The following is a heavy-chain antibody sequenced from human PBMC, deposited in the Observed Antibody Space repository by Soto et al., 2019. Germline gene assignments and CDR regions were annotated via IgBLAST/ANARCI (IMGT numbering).Heavy chain of an antibody. V-gene: IGHV1-2*02. Sequence: ASVKVSCKVSGYTLTELSMHWVRQAPGKGLEWMGWINPKSGGTMYPQKFQGRVTMTWDTSISTAYMALTRLRSDDTAVYYCARDLAKGGGSAGFDYWGQGTLVTVSS. D-gene: IGHD1-26*01. CDR3: ARDLAKGGGSAGFDY. CDR1: GYTLTELS. CDR2: INPKSGGT. J-gene: IGHJ4*02.